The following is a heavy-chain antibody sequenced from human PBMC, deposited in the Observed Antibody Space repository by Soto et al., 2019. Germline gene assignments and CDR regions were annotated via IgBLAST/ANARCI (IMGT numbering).Heavy chain of an antibody. D-gene: IGHD4-17*01. J-gene: IGHJ3*02. Sequence: QVQLVESGGGVVQPGRSLRLSCAASGFTFSSYGMHWVRQAPGKGLEWVAVIWYDGSNKYYADSVKGRFTISRDNSKNTLYLQMNSLRAEDTAVYYCARGGTVKKFDAFDICGQGTMVTVSS. V-gene: IGHV3-33*01. CDR3: ARGGTVKKFDAFDI. CDR1: GFTFSSYG. CDR2: IWYDGSNK.